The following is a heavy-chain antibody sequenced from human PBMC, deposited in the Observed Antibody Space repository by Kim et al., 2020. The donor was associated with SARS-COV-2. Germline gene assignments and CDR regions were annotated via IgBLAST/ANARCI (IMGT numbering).Heavy chain of an antibody. CDR3: ARAPVIAAAGSHWYFDL. D-gene: IGHD6-13*01. V-gene: IGHV1-18*01. CDR1: GYTFTSYG. CDR2: ISAYNGNT. Sequence: ASVKVSCKASGYTFTSYGISWVRQAPGQGLEWMGWISAYNGNTNYAQKLQGRVTMTTDTSTSTAYMELRSLRSDDTAVYYCARAPVIAAAGSHWYFDLWGRGTLVTVSS. J-gene: IGHJ2*01.